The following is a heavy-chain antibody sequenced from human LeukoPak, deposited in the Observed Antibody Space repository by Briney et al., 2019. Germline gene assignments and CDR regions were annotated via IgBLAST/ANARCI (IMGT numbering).Heavy chain of an antibody. V-gene: IGHV1-18*01. CDR3: ARERGYYYDSSGYYSL. D-gene: IGHD3-22*01. CDR2: ISAYNGNT. Sequence: GASVKVSCKASGYTFTSYGISWVRQAPGQGLEWMGWISAYNGNTNYAQKLQGRVTMTTDTSTSTAYMELRSLRSDDTAVYYCARERGYYYDSSGYYSLWGQGTLVTVSS. J-gene: IGHJ4*02. CDR1: GYTFTSYG.